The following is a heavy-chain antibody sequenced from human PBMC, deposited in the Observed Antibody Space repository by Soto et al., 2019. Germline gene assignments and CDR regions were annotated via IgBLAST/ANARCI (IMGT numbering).Heavy chain of an antibody. D-gene: IGHD3-10*01. CDR1: GGSINSYY. Sequence: QVQLQESGPGLVRPSETLSLICTVSGGSINSYYWSWIRQPPGKGLDWIGYIYYTGATNYNPSLKRRATISVDASKNHCSLKLPSVTAADTAVHYCARGFGEMANWGQGTLVTVSS. CDR3: ARGFGEMAN. J-gene: IGHJ4*02. CDR2: IYYTGAT. V-gene: IGHV4-59*01.